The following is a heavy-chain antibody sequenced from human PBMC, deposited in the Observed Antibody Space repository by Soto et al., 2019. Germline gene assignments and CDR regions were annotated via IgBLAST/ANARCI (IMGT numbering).Heavy chain of an antibody. CDR3: AKDQSGWFLYYDYGMDV. CDR2: ISYDGSNK. CDR1: GFTFSSYG. V-gene: IGHV3-30*18. D-gene: IGHD6-19*01. Sequence: GGSLRLSCAASGFTFSSYGMHWVRQAPGKGLEWVAVISYDGSNKYYADSVKGRFTISRDNSKNTLYLQMNSLRAEDTAVYYCAKDQSGWFLYYDYGMDVWGQGTTVTVSS. J-gene: IGHJ6*02.